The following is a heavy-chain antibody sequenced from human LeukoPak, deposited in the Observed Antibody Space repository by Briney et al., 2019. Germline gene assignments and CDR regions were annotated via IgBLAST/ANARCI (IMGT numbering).Heavy chain of an antibody. CDR1: GFTFSDYY. Sequence: GGSLRLSCAASGFTFSDYYMSWIRQAQGKGREGVSYISSSGSTIYYADSVKGRFTISRDNAKNSLYLQMNSLRAEDTAVYYCAREQHYSSGLDYWGQGTLVTVSS. CDR2: ISSSGSTI. D-gene: IGHD6-19*01. J-gene: IGHJ4*02. V-gene: IGHV3-11*01. CDR3: AREQHYSSGLDY.